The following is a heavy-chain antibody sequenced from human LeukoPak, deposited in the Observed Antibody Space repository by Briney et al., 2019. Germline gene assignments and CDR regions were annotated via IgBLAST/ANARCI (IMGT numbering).Heavy chain of an antibody. CDR2: IYYSGNT. Sequence: SETLSLTCTVSGGPISSSSYFWGWIRQPPGKGLDWIGSIYYSGNTYYNPSLKSRVTMSVDTSKNQFSLTLRSVTAADTTVYYCARGRREYCTSTSCYYYFDYWGQGTLVTVSS. J-gene: IGHJ4*02. D-gene: IGHD2-2*01. CDR3: ARGRREYCTSTSCYYYFDY. CDR1: GGPISSSSYF. V-gene: IGHV4-39*01.